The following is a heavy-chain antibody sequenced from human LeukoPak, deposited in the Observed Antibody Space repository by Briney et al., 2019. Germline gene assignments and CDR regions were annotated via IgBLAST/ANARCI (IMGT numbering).Heavy chain of an antibody. J-gene: IGHJ4*02. Sequence: GASVKVPCKASGYTFTSHGISWVRQAPGQGLEWMGWINTFNGKTKYAQNLQGRVTMTADTSTSTAYMELRSLRSGDTAVYYCARDRLAAAGSLPDYWGQGTLVTVSS. CDR2: INTFNGKT. CDR1: GYTFTSHG. D-gene: IGHD6-13*01. CDR3: ARDRLAAAGSLPDY. V-gene: IGHV1-18*01.